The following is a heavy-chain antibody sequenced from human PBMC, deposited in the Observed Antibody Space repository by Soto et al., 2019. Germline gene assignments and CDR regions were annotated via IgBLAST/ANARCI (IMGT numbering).Heavy chain of an antibody. V-gene: IGHV4-30-2*01. D-gene: IGHD3-22*01. CDR1: GGSISSGGYS. CDR2: IYHSGST. CDR3: ARHPGYYDSSGYYGWFDP. J-gene: IGHJ5*02. Sequence: QLQLQESGSGLVKPSQTLSLTCAVSGGSISSGGYSWSWIRQPPGKGLEWIGYIYHSGSTYYNPSTKSRVTISVDRSKNQFSLKLSSVTAAYTAVYYCARHPGYYDSSGYYGWFDPWAQGTLVSVSS.